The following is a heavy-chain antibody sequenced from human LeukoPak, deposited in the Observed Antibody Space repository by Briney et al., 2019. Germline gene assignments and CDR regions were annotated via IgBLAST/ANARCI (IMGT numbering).Heavy chain of an antibody. CDR2: ISSSGSNI. CDR1: GFTFRSYT. J-gene: IGHJ4*02. V-gene: IGHV3-21*01. CDR3: ARDKITIFGVAIDY. Sequence: GGSLRLSXAVSGFTFRSYTMNWVRQSPGKGLEWVSSISSSGSNIYYADSVKGRFTISRDNAKNSLYLQMNSLRAEDTAVYYCARDKITIFGVAIDYWGQGTLVTVSS. D-gene: IGHD3-3*01.